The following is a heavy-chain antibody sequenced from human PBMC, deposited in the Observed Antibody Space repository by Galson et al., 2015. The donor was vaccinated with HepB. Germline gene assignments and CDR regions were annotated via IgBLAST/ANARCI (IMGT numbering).Heavy chain of an antibody. CDR1: GFSLRTNGMR. V-gene: IGHV2-70*04. CDR2: IDWDDDK. CDR3: ARIHYDIFTGYSHYYFDY. D-gene: IGHD3-9*01. J-gene: IGHJ4*02. Sequence: PALVKPTQTLTLTCTFSGFSLRTNGMRVSWIRQPPGKALEWLARIDWDDDKFYSTSLKTRLTISKDTSKNQVVLTMTNMDPVDTATYYCARIHYDIFTGYSHYYFDYWGQGTLVTVSS.